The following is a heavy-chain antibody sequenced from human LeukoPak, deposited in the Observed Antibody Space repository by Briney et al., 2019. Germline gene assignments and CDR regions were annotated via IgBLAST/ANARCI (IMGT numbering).Heavy chain of an antibody. CDR2: INPNSGGT. CDR1: GYTFTGYY. V-gene: IGHV1-2*06. D-gene: IGHD2-2*01. J-gene: IGHJ5*02. CDR3: ARVRSSRAYNWFDP. Sequence: ASVNVSCKAPGYTFTGYYMHWVRQAPGQGLEWMGRINPNSGGTNYAQKFQGRVTMTRDTSISTAYMELSRLRSDDTAVYYCARVRSSRAYNWFDPWGQGTLVTVSS.